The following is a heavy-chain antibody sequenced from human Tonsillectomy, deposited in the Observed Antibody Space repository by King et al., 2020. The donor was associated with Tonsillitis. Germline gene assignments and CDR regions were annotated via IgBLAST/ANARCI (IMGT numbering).Heavy chain of an antibody. CDR1: GFTFSSYG. CDR3: ANNLDV. V-gene: IGHV3-30*18. CDR2: ISYDGSNK. Sequence: VQLVESGGGVVQPGRSLRLSCAASGFTFSSYGMHWVRQAPGKGLEGVAVISYDGSNKYYADSVKGRFTISRDNSKNTLYLQMNSLRAEDTAVYYCANNLDVWGKGTTVTVSS. D-gene: IGHD1-14*01. J-gene: IGHJ6*04.